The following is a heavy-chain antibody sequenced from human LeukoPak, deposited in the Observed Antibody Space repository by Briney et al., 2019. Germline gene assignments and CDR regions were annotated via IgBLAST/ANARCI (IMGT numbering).Heavy chain of an antibody. J-gene: IGHJ4*02. CDR3: ARAHSSSDYFDC. CDR1: GFTVSSNY. V-gene: IGHV3-53*01. Sequence: GGSLRLSCAASGFTVSSNYMNWVRQAPGKGLEWVSVIYTGGSAYYSDSVKGRFTISRDNSKNMLYLQMNSLRAEDTAVYYCARAHSSSDYFDCWGQGILVIVSS. D-gene: IGHD6-19*01. CDR2: IYTGGSA.